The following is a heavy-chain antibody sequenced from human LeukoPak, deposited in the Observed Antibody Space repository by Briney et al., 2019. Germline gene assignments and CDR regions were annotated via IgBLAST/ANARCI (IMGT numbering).Heavy chain of an antibody. J-gene: IGHJ6*03. Sequence: ASVKVSCKASGYTFTSYSMHWVRQAPGQGLEWMGWINPNSGDTHYAQKFQGRVTMTRDTSISTAYMELSKLTSDDTALYYCAAAPITGETHYYYYYYMDVWGKGTAVTVSS. CDR2: INPNSGDT. CDR1: GYTFTSYS. V-gene: IGHV1-2*02. CDR3: AAAPITGETHYYYYYYMDV. D-gene: IGHD7-27*01.